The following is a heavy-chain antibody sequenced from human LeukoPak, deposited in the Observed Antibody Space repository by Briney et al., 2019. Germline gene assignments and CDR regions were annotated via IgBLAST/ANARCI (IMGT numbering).Heavy chain of an antibody. CDR3: ARVRSSWWGYYFDY. CDR2: IYYSGST. D-gene: IGHD6-13*01. Sequence: PSETLSLTCTVSGGSITSYYWSWIRQPPGKGLEWIGYIYYSGSTNYNPSLKSRVTVSVDTSKNQFSLNLSSVTAADTAVYYCARVRSSWWGYYFDYWGQGTLVTVSS. J-gene: IGHJ4*02. V-gene: IGHV4-59*12. CDR1: GGSITSYY.